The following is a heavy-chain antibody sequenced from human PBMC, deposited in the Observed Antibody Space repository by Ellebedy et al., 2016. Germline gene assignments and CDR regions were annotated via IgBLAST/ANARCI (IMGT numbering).Heavy chain of an antibody. J-gene: IGHJ3*02. CDR1: GFAFPDYA. D-gene: IGHD1-14*01. CDR3: AKGFVQPLTGAFDI. CDR2: ISWNSADI. Sequence: GGSLRLSXAASGFAFPDYAMNWVRQAPGKGLEWVSGISWNSADIRYADSVKGRFSISRDNAKKSVYLQMNTLRPDDTAFYFCAKGFVQPLTGAFDIWGQGAMVTVSS. V-gene: IGHV3-9*01.